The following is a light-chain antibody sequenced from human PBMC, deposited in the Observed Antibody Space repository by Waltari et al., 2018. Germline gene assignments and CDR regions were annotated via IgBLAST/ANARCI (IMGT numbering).Light chain of an antibody. CDR2: WAS. V-gene: IGKV4-1*01. CDR1: QSLLYYSTGKNS. J-gene: IGKJ1*01. Sequence: DVVLTQSPDSLAVSLGERATVTCRSSQSLLYYSTGKNSLAWYQQRQGQPPKLLISWASTRESGVPDRSSGSGSGTDFTLTINNLQPEDVAVYYCQQYYRSRSFGQGTKVEIK. CDR3: QQYYRSRS.